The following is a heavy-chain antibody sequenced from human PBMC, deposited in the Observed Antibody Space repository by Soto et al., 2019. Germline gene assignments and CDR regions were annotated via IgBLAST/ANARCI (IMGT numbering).Heavy chain of an antibody. CDR3: ARMDTAMVYFDY. D-gene: IGHD5-18*01. J-gene: IGHJ4*02. V-gene: IGHV4-59*01. CDR2: IYYSGST. CDR1: GGSISSYY. Sequence: LVTLCVTCSVSGGSISSYYGSCIRQPPGKGLEWIGYIYYSGSTNYNPSLKSRVTISVDTSKNQFSLKLSSVTAADTAVYYCARMDTAMVYFDYWGQGTRVTVS.